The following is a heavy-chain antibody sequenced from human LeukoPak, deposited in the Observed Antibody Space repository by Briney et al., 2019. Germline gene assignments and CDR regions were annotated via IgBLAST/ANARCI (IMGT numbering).Heavy chain of an antibody. CDR3: ARERWVNSYGSDFDY. J-gene: IGHJ4*02. CDR2: INHSGST. V-gene: IGHV4-34*01. D-gene: IGHD5-18*01. Sequence: PSETLSLTCAVYGGSFSGYYWSWIRQPPGKGLEWIGEINHSGSTNYNPSLKSRVTISVDTSKNQFSLKLSSVTAADTAVYYCARERWVNSYGSDFDYWGRGTLVTVSS. CDR1: GGSFSGYY.